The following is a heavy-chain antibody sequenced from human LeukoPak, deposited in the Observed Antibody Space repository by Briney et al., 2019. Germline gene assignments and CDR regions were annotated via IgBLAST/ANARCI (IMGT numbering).Heavy chain of an antibody. J-gene: IGHJ6*02. D-gene: IGHD3-16*01. V-gene: IGHV4-59*08. Sequence: SETLSLTRTVSGGSISSYYWSWIRQPPGKGLEWIGYIYYSGSTNYNPSLKSRVTISVDTSKNQFSLKLSSVTAADTAVYYCARHLWQDDYYYYNGMDVWGQGTTVTVSS. CDR2: IYYSGST. CDR1: GGSISSYY. CDR3: ARHLWQDDYYYYNGMDV.